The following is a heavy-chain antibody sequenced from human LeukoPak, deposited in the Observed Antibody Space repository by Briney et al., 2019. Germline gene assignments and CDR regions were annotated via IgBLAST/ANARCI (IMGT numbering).Heavy chain of an antibody. CDR3: ARVGRVVGATPPAY. D-gene: IGHD1-26*01. CDR2: ISAYNGNT. Sequence: ASVKVSCKASGYTSTSYDINWVRQATGQGLEWMGWISAYNGNTNYAQKLQGRVTMTTDTSTSTAYMELRSLRSDDTAVYYCARVGRVVGATPPAYWGQGTLVTVSS. CDR1: GYTSTSYD. V-gene: IGHV1-18*01. J-gene: IGHJ4*02.